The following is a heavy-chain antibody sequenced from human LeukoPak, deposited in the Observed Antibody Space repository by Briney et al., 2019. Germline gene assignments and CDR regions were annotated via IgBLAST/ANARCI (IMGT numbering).Heavy chain of an antibody. D-gene: IGHD3-9*01. CDR3: TRDFEAATGS. CDR2: INGDGSRT. J-gene: IGHJ5*02. CDR1: GFTFSSYW. Sequence: GGSLRLSCAASGFTFSSYWMHWVRQAPGKGLVWVSRINGDGSRTNCADSVKGRFTISRDNAENTLYLQMNSLRVEDTAVYYCTRDFEAATGSWGQGTLVTVSS. V-gene: IGHV3-74*01.